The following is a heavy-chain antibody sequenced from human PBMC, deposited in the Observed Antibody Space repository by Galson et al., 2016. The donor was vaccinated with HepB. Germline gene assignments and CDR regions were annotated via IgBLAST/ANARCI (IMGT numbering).Heavy chain of an antibody. Sequence: SLRLSCAASGFSFSTYGMHRVRQAPGKGLEWVAVIWHDGSIKYYGESVKGRFTISRDNSKNTLFLQMTALRVEDTAVYYCARNYSRSGPMYSSYYMDVWGKGTTVTVSS. D-gene: IGHD6-13*01. V-gene: IGHV3-33*01. CDR1: GFSFSTYG. J-gene: IGHJ6*03. CDR3: ARNYSRSGPMYSSYYMDV. CDR2: IWHDGSIK.